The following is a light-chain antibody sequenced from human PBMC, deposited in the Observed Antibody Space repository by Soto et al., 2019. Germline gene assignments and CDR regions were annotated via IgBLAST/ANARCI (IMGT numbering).Light chain of an antibody. J-gene: IGKJ4*01. CDR1: QSVSGK. CDR2: GAS. V-gene: IGKV3-15*01. Sequence: EIVMTQSPATLYVSPEERATLSCRASQSVSGKLAWYQHKAGQAPRLLIYGASTSATGIPARISGSASETEFSLTISRVQSEEFAVYYWQKYNDWPLTFGGGAKVEIK. CDR3: QKYNDWPLT.